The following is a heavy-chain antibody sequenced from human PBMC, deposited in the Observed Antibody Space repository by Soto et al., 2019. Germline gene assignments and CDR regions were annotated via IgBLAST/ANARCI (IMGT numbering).Heavy chain of an antibody. V-gene: IGHV3-23*01. CDR1: GFTFSSYA. CDR2: ISGSGGST. J-gene: IGHJ4*02. Sequence: PGGSLRLSCAASGFTFSSYAMSWVRQAPGKGLEWVSAISGSGGSTYYADSVKGRFTISRDNSKNTLYLQMNSLRAEDTAVYYCAKSQRITMVRGEKAYWGQGTLVTVSS. D-gene: IGHD3-10*01. CDR3: AKSQRITMVRGEKAY.